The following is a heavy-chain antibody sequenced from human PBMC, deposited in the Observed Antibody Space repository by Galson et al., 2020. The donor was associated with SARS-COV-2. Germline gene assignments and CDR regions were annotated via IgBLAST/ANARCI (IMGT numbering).Heavy chain of an antibody. Sequence: LTCAVYGGSFSGYYWSWIRRPPGKGLEWIGEIDHSGSTNYNPSLKSRVTISVDTSKNQFSLKLSSVTAADTAVYYCARGLDGGGGYWCFDLWGRGTLVTVSS. CDR3: ARGLDGGGGYWCFDL. J-gene: IGHJ2*01. D-gene: IGHD2-15*01. V-gene: IGHV4-34*01. CDR1: GGSFSGYY. CDR2: IDHSGST.